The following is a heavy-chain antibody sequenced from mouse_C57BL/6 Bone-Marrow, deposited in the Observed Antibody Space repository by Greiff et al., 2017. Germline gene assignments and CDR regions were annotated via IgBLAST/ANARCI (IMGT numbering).Heavy chain of an antibody. CDR2: ISDGGSYT. Sequence: VKLMESGGGLVKPGGSLKLSCAASGFTFSSYAMSWVRQTPEKRLEWVATISDGGSYTYYPDNVKGRFTISRDNAKNNLYLQMSHLKSEDTAMYYCARYGSSSFAYWGQGTLVTVSA. J-gene: IGHJ3*01. D-gene: IGHD1-1*01. CDR1: GFTFSSYA. V-gene: IGHV5-4*03. CDR3: ARYGSSSFAY.